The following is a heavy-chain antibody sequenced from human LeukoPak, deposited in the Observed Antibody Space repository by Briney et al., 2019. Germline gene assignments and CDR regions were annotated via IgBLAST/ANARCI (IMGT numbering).Heavy chain of an antibody. CDR1: GGSVSSNIHY. J-gene: IGHJ4*02. CDR2: IYYSGYT. V-gene: IGHV4-39*07. Sequence: SETLSLTCTVSGGSVSSNIHYWVWIRQPPGKGLQWIGSIYYSGYTYYNPSLKSRVTISVDTSKNHFSLKMSSVTAADTALYYCARDWISNYDILTGYYYGYLPDYWGQGTLVTVSS. CDR3: ARDWISNYDILTGYYYGYLPDY. D-gene: IGHD3-9*01.